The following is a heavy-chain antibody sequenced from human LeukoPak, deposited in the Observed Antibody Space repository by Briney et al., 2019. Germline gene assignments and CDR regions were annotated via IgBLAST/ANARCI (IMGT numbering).Heavy chain of an antibody. CDR2: IYHSGST. D-gene: IGHD1-26*01. CDR3: ASRMIVGATWRDY. J-gene: IGHJ4*02. Sequence: SETLSLTCTVSGGSISSGGYYWSWIRQPPGKGLEWIGYIYHSGSTYYNPSLKSRVTISVDRTKNQFSLKLSSVTAADTAVYYCASRMIVGATWRDYWGQGTLVTVSS. V-gene: IGHV4-30-2*01. CDR1: GGSISSGGYY.